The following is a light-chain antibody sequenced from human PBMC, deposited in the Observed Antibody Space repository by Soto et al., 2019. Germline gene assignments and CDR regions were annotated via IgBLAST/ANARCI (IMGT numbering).Light chain of an antibody. CDR2: AAT. CDR1: QSISTF. J-gene: IGKJ1*01. Sequence: DIQMTQSPSSLSASVGDIVTITCRAGQSISTFLNWYQQKPGKAPKLLIFAATSLQSGVPSRFSGSGSGTQFTLTISSLQPEDFATYYCQQSYSTPRTFGQGTKVDI. V-gene: IGKV1-39*01. CDR3: QQSYSTPRT.